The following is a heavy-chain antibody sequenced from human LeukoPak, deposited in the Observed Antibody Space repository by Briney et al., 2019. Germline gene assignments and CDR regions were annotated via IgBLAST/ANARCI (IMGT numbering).Heavy chain of an antibody. Sequence: PSETLSLTCTVSGGSISSGSYYWSWIRQPAGKGLEWIGRIYKSGSTNYNPSLKSRVTISVDMSKNQFSLKLSSVTAADTAVYYCAKKDYYYMDVWGKGTTVTVSS. CDR2: IYKSGST. J-gene: IGHJ6*03. CDR1: GGSISSGSYY. CDR3: AKKDYYYMDV. V-gene: IGHV4-61*02.